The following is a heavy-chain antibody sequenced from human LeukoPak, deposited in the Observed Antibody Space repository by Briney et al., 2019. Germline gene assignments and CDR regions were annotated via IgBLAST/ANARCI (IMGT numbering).Heavy chain of an antibody. CDR2: ISYDGSNK. V-gene: IGHV3-30-3*01. Sequence: GRSLRLSCAASGFTFSSYAMHWVRQAPGKGLEWVAVISYDGSNKYYADSVKGRFTLSRDNAKSTAYLQMNSLRSEDTAVYYCARNDPDSSEDWGQGTLVTVSS. CDR3: ARNDPDSSED. CDR1: GFTFSSYA. J-gene: IGHJ4*02. D-gene: IGHD3-22*01.